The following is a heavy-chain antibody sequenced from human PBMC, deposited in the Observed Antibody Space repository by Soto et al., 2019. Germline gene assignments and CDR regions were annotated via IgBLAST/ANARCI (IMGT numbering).Heavy chain of an antibody. CDR3: ARDCISTSSHYGMDV. D-gene: IGHD2-2*01. V-gene: IGHV4-30-4*01. Sequence: QVQLKESGPGLVKPSQTLSLTCTVSGGSISSGDYYWSWIRQPPGKGLEWIGYIYYSGSTYYNPSLKSRVTISVDTSKNQFSLKLSSVTAADTAVYYCARDCISTSSHYGMDVWGQGTTVTVSS. CDR1: GGSISSGDYY. CDR2: IYYSGST. J-gene: IGHJ6*02.